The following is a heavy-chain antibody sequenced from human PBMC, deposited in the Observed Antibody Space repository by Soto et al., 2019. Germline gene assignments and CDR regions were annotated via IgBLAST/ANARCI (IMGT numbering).Heavy chain of an antibody. CDR3: ARQRQDYDSSGYAYYYGMDV. D-gene: IGHD3-22*01. CDR2: IYHSGST. J-gene: IGHJ6*02. Sequence: QVQLQESGPGLVKPSGTLSLTCAVSGGSISSSNWWSWVRQPPGKGLEWIGEIYHSGSTNYNPSLKSRVTISVDKSKIQFSLKLSSVTAADTAVYYCARQRQDYDSSGYAYYYGMDVWGQGTTVTVSS. CDR1: GGSISSSNW. V-gene: IGHV4-4*02.